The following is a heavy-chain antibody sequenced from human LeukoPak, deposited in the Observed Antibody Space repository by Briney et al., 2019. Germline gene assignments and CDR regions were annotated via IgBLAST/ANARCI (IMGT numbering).Heavy chain of an antibody. J-gene: IGHJ4*02. CDR2: ISSSSSAI. V-gene: IGHV3-48*01. CDR1: GFTYSNYA. D-gene: IGHD5-18*01. Sequence: PGGSLRLSCAASGFTYSNYAMNWVRQAPGKGLEWDSYISSSSSAIYYADSVKGRFTISRDIAKNSLYLQMNSLRVEDTAVYYCARRGDTPMVGDYWGQGTLVAVSS. CDR3: ARRGDTPMVGDY.